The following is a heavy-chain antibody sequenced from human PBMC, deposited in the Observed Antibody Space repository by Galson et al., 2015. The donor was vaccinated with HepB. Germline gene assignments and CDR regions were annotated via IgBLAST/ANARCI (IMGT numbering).Heavy chain of an antibody. CDR1: GGSISTYY. CDR3: ARGPRVYYGVDV. V-gene: IGHV4-59*01. J-gene: IGHJ6*02. Sequence: ETLSLTCTVSGGSISTYYWSWIRQPPGKGLEWIGYTYNSGRTNYNSSLKSRVTISIDTSKNQFSLKLRSVTAADTAVYYCARGPRVYYGVDVWGHGTTVTVSS. CDR2: TYNSGRT.